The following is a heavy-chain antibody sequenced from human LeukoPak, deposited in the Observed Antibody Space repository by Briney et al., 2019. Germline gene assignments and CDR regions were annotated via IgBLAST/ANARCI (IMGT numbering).Heavy chain of an antibody. Sequence: SETLSLTCTVSGGSISSYYWSWIRQPPGKGLEWIGYIYYSGSTNYNPSLKSRVTISVDTSKNQFSLKLSSVTAADTAVYYCARDYYDSSGYGYYGMDVWGQGTTVTVSS. J-gene: IGHJ6*02. CDR3: ARDYYDSSGYGYYGMDV. D-gene: IGHD3-22*01. V-gene: IGHV4-59*01. CDR1: GGSISSYY. CDR2: IYYSGST.